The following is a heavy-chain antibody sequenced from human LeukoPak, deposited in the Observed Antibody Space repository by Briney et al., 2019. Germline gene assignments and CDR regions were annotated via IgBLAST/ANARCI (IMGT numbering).Heavy chain of an antibody. CDR2: IIPILGIA. Sequence: ASVKVSCKASGGTFSSYTISWVRQAPGQGLEWMGRIIPILGIANYAQKFQGRVTITAYKSTSTAYMELSSLRSEYTAVYYCASPLNVERGYSYGYYYWGQGTLVTVSS. D-gene: IGHD5-18*01. J-gene: IGHJ4*02. CDR3: ASPLNVERGYSYGYYY. CDR1: GGTFSSYT. V-gene: IGHV1-69*02.